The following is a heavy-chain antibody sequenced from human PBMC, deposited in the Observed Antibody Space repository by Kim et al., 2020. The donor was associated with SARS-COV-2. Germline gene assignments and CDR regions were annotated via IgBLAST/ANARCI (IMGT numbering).Heavy chain of an antibody. V-gene: IGHV3-7*01. J-gene: IGHJ4*02. Sequence: GGSLRLSCAASGFTFSSYWMSWVRQAPGKGLEWVANIKQDGSEKYYVDSVKGRFTISRDNAKNSLYLQMNSLRAEDTAVYYCASSPTKLFWSGYYGDCYLDYWGQGTLVTVSS. CDR3: ASSPTKLFWSGYYGDCYLDY. CDR2: IKQDGSEK. D-gene: IGHD3-3*01. CDR1: GFTFSSYW.